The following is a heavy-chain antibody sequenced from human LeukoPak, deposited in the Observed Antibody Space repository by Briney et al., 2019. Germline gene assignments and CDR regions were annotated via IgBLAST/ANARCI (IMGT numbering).Heavy chain of an antibody. D-gene: IGHD2-2*01. CDR3: ARGYCSSTSCYYFDY. V-gene: IGHV1-69*13. CDR2: IIPIFGTA. Sequence: ASVKVSCKASGGTFSSYAISWVRQAPEQGLEWMGGIIPIFGTANYAQKFQGRVTITADESTSTAYMELSSLRSEDTAVYYCARGYCSSTSCYYFDYWGQGTLVTVSS. J-gene: IGHJ4*02. CDR1: GGTFSSYA.